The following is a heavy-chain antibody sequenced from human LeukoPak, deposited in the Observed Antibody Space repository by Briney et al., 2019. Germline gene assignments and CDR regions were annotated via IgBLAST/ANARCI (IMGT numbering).Heavy chain of an antibody. V-gene: IGHV3-7*01. Sequence: GGSLRLSCAASGFTVSRNYMSWVRQAPGKGLEWVANIQQDGNEKYYVDSVKGRFTISRDNAKNSLYLQMNSLRAEDTAVYYCARAAMVNYFDYWGQGTLVTVSS. CDR2: IQQDGNEK. D-gene: IGHD5-18*01. CDR3: ARAAMVNYFDY. J-gene: IGHJ4*02. CDR1: GFTVSRNY.